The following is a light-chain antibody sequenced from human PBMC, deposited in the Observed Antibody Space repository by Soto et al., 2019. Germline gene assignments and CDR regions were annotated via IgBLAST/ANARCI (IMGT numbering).Light chain of an antibody. V-gene: IGLV2-14*01. CDR1: SSDVGGSNY. J-gene: IGLJ1*01. CDR2: EVS. CDR3: SSYTSSNTLEV. Sequence: QSVLIQPASVSGSPGQSITISCTGTSSDVGGSNYVSWYQHHPHRAPKLLIYEVSYRPSGVSNRFSGSKSGNTASLTISGLQADDEADYYCSSYTSSNTLEVFGVGTRSPS.